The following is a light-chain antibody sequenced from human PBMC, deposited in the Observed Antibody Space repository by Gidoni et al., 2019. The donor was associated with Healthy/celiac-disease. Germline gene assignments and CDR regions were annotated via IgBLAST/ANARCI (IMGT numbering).Light chain of an antibody. CDR1: KLGDKY. CDR2: QDS. CDR3: QAWDSSTVV. J-gene: IGLJ2*01. V-gene: IGLV3-1*01. Sequence: SYELTQPPSVSVSPGQTASITCSGDKLGDKYACWYQQKPGQSPVLCSYQDSKRPSGIPERFSGSNSGNTATLTISGTQAMDEADYYCQAWDSSTVVFGGGTKLTVL.